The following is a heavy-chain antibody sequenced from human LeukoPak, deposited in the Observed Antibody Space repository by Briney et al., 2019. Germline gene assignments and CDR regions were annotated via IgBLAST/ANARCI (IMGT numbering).Heavy chain of an antibody. Sequence: GRSLRLSCAASGFTFSSYAMSWVCQAPGKGLEWVSATSGSGGSTYYADSVEGRFTISRDNSKNTLYLQMNSLRAEDTAVYYCAKDLAAAATGYFDYWGQGTLVTVSS. J-gene: IGHJ4*02. CDR1: GFTFSSYA. V-gene: IGHV3-23*01. CDR3: AKDLAAAATGYFDY. CDR2: TSGSGGST. D-gene: IGHD6-13*01.